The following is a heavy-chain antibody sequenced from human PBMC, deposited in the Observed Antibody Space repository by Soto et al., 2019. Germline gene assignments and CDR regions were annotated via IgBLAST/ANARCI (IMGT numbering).Heavy chain of an antibody. CDR3: AKDRDCSGGSCYYNY. J-gene: IGHJ4*02. Sequence: EVQLLESGGGLVQPGGSLRLSCAASGFTFGSYAMNWVRQAPGKGLEWVSAISGSGGTTYYADSVKGRFTISRDNSKNTLYLQMNSLRAEDTAVYYCAKDRDCSGGSCYYNYWGQGTLVTVSS. CDR2: ISGSGGTT. D-gene: IGHD2-15*01. V-gene: IGHV3-23*01. CDR1: GFTFGSYA.